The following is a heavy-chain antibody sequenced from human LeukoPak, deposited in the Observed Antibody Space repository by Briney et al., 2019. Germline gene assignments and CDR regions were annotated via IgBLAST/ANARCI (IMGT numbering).Heavy chain of an antibody. J-gene: IGHJ4*01. CDR1: GFTIRGFW. CDR2: MKSAGTTI. V-gene: IGHV3-74*01. Sequence: GGSLRLSCAASGFTIRGFWMHGVRHVPRGGLVWVARMKSAGTTINSADSVKGRFTISRDNVRNTLPLQMNNLSLEDTAVYFCIREVQVRASASLGLWGRGTLVTVS. CDR3: IREVQVRASASLGL. D-gene: IGHD1-1*01.